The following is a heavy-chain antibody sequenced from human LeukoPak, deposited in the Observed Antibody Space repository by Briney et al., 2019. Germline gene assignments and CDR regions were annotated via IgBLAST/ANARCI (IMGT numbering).Heavy chain of an antibody. V-gene: IGHV3-23*01. Sequence: GGSLRLSCAASGFTFSSYAMSWVRQAPGKGLEWVSVISGSGSSTYYADSVKGRFTISRDNSKNTLYLKMNSLRAEDTAVYYCAKGYYYRSGTNFDYWGQGPLVTVS. CDR2: ISGSGSST. CDR1: GFTFSSYA. D-gene: IGHD3-10*01. J-gene: IGHJ4*02. CDR3: AKGYYYRSGTNFDY.